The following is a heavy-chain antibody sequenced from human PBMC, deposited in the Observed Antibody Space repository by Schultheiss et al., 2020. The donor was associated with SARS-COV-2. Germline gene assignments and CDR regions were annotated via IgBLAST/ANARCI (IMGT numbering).Heavy chain of an antibody. V-gene: IGHV3-53*05. Sequence: GESLKISCAASGFTVSSNYMSWVRQAPGKGLEWVSVIYSGGSTYYADSVKGRFTISRDNSKNTLYLQMNSLRAEDTAVYYCAKDQSRLPTYGMDVWGQGTTVTVSS. J-gene: IGHJ6*02. D-gene: IGHD4-11*01. CDR1: GFTVSSNY. CDR2: IYSGGST. CDR3: AKDQSRLPTYGMDV.